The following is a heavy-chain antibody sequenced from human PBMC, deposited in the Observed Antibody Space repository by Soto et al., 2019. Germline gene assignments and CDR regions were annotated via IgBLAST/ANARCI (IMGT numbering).Heavy chain of an antibody. CDR3: ASGTLYGSGSYPVDY. CDR2: IIPIFGTL. Sequence: QVQLVQSGAEVKKPGSSVKVSCKASGGTFSNDIISWVRQAPGQGLDWMGTIIPIFGTLNYAQKFQGRVTITADKSTSTAYMELSSLRSEYTAVYYCASGTLYGSGSYPVDYWGQGTLVTVSS. CDR1: GGTFSNDI. J-gene: IGHJ4*02. D-gene: IGHD3-10*01. V-gene: IGHV1-69*08.